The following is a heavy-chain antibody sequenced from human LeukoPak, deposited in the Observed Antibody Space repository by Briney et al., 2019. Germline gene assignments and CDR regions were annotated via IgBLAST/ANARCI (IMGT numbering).Heavy chain of an antibody. CDR2: ISSSGSTI. J-gene: IGHJ3*02. D-gene: IGHD3-22*01. Sequence: GGSLRLSCAASGFTFSDYSMNWIRQAPGKGLEWVSYISSSGSTIYNADSVKGRFTISRDNAKNSLYLQMHSLRAEDTAVYYCVLGYYDSSGSTDAFGIWGQGTMVTVSS. V-gene: IGHV3-11*01. CDR3: VLGYYDSSGSTDAFGI. CDR1: GFTFSDYS.